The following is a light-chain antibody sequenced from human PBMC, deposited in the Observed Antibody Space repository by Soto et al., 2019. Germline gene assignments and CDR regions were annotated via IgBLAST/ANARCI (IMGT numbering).Light chain of an antibody. V-gene: IGKV3D-15*01. CDR3: QQYNKWPQIT. J-gene: IGKJ1*01. CDR1: QIVIRNY. Sequence: EVVMRQSPATLSLSPGERATLSCRTSQIVIRNYLAWYQQTPGRSPRLLIYGASTSATGIPARFSGSGSGTEFTISISSLQSEDYAVYYCQQYNKWPQITFGQGTKVDIK. CDR2: GAS.